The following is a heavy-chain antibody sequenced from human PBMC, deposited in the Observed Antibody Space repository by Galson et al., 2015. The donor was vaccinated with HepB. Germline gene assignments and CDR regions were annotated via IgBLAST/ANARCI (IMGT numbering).Heavy chain of an antibody. CDR1: GFTFDDCT. Sequence: SLRLSCAASGFTFDDCTMHWIRQPPGKGLEWVSLISWDGVSTYYADAVKGRFTISRDNRRNSLYLQMHSLRSEDTAFYYCAKGSHSSGWYASDSWGQGTLVTVSS. V-gene: IGHV3-43*01. D-gene: IGHD6-19*01. J-gene: IGHJ4*02. CDR3: AKGSHSSGWYASDS. CDR2: ISWDGVST.